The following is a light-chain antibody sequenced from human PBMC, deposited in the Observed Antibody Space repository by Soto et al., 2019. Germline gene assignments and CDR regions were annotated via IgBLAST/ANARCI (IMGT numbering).Light chain of an antibody. CDR3: QQYDTWPPA. J-gene: IGKJ2*01. Sequence: EVLMTQSPATLSVSPGERATLSCRASQSVSSNLAWYQQKPGQAPRLLIYGASTMAPGIPDRFSGSGSGTEFTLTISSLQSEDLAAFFCQQYDTWPPAFGQGTKVEIK. V-gene: IGKV3-15*01. CDR1: QSVSSN. CDR2: GAS.